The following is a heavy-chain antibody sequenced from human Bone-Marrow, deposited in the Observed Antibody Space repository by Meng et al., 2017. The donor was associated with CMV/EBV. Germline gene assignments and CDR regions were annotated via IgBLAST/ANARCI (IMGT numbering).Heavy chain of an antibody. J-gene: IGHJ3*02. D-gene: IGHD2-2*01. CDR3: VRLAGCTSTTCQEKDAFDI. CDR1: GFTFSSYS. V-gene: IGHV3-21*01. Sequence: GGSLRLSCAASGFTFSSYSMNWVRQAPGKGLEWVSSISSSSSYIYYADSVKGRFTISRDNAKNSLYLQMNGLRAEDTAIYYCVRLAGCTSTTCQEKDAFDIWGQGTMVTVSS. CDR2: ISSSSSYI.